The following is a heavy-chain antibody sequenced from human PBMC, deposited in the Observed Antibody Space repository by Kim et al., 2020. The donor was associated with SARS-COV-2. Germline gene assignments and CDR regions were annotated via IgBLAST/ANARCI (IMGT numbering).Heavy chain of an antibody. CDR2: NSGGT. J-gene: IGHJ4*02. V-gene: IGHV1-2*02. CDR3: ARLTSSS. Sequence: NSGGTNYAQKFQGRVTMTRDTSISTAYMELSRLRSDDTAVYYCARLTSSSWGQGTLVTVSS. D-gene: IGHD6-13*01.